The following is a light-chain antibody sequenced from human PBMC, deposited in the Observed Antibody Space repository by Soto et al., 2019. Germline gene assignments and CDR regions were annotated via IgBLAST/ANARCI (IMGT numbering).Light chain of an antibody. J-gene: IGKJ3*01. CDR2: AAS. CDR3: QQDNSFPCT. V-gene: IGKV1-12*01. CDR1: QGISSW. Sequence: DIQMTQSPSSVSASVGDRVTITCRASQGISSWLAWYQQKPGTAPKLLIYAASSLQSGVPSRFSGSGSGTDFTLTNRRLQTEDVATDKCQQDNSFPCTFGPGNKVDIE.